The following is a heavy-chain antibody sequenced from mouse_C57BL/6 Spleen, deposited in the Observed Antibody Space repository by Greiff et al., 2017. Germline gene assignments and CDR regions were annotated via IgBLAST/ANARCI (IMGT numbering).Heavy chain of an antibody. CDR2: IHPNSGST. CDR1: GYTFTSYW. D-gene: IGHD1-1*01. J-gene: IGHJ1*03. CDR3: ARDSGSRYVGYFDV. V-gene: IGHV1-64*01. Sequence: QVQLQQPGAELVKPGASVKLSCKASGYTFTSYWMHWVKQRPGQGLEWIGMIHPNSGSTNYNEKFKSKATLTVDKSSSTAYMQLSSLTSEDSAVYYCARDSGSRYVGYFDVWGTGTTVTVSS.